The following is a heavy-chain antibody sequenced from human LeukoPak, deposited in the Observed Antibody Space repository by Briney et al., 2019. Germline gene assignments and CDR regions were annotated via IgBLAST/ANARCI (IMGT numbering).Heavy chain of an antibody. Sequence: GGSLRLSCAASGFTFSSYGMHWVRQAPGKGLEWVACIRYDGSNKYYADSVKGRFTISRDNSKNTLYLQMNSLRAEDTAVYYCAKDLLGVYCTNGVCYQNYWGQGTLVTVSS. CDR1: GFTFSSYG. CDR3: AKDLLGVYCTNGVCYQNY. V-gene: IGHV3-30*02. J-gene: IGHJ4*02. D-gene: IGHD2-8*01. CDR2: IRYDGSNK.